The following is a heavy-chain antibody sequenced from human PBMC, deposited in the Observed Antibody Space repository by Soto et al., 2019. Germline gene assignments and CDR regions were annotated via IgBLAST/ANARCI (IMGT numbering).Heavy chain of an antibody. CDR1: GGSISSYY. J-gene: IGHJ6*03. V-gene: IGHV4-59*01. CDR2: IYYSGST. D-gene: IGHD2-15*01. Sequence: SETLSLTCTVSGGSISSYYWSWIRQPPGKGLEWIGYIYYSGSTNYNPSLKSRVTISVDTSKNHFSLKLSSVTAADTAVYYCASSGYCSGGSCYLFRKSARPYYMDVWGKGTTVTVSS. CDR3: ASSGYCSGGSCYLFRKSARPYYMDV.